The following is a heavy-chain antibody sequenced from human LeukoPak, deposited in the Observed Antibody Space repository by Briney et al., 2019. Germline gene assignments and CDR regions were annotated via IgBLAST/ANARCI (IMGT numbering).Heavy chain of an antibody. V-gene: IGHV3-7*01. CDR2: INQDGSDK. D-gene: IGHD6-19*01. CDR1: GFTFSTYW. J-gene: IGHJ3*02. CDR3: ARGTYTSGWYPDAFDS. Sequence: PGGSLRLSCAASGFTFSTYWMSWVRQAPGKGLEWVANINQDGSDKYYVDSVKGRFTISRDNAKNSLYLQMSSLRAEDTAVYYCARGTYTSGWYPDAFDSWGQGTMVTVSS.